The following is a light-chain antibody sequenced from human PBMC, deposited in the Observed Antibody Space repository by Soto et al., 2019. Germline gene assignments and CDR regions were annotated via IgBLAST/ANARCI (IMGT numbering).Light chain of an antibody. CDR3: QQSYSTPY. Sequence: DLPMTQSPSSLSASVGDRVTITCRASQSISSYLNWYQQKPGKAPKLLIYAASSLQSGVPSRFSGSGSGTDFTLTISSLQPEDFATYYCQQSYSTPYFGQGTKLEIK. CDR2: AAS. V-gene: IGKV1-39*01. J-gene: IGKJ2*01. CDR1: QSISSY.